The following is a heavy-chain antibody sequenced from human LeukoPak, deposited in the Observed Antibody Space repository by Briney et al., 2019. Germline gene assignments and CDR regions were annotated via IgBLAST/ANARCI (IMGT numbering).Heavy chain of an antibody. D-gene: IGHD1-26*01. V-gene: IGHV5-51*01. CDR1: GNSFTSYW. CDR3: ARTSGLVGARNGWDYFDY. CDR2: IYPDDSDT. J-gene: IGHJ4*02. Sequence: GESLKISCKGSGNSFTSYWIGWVRQMPGKGLEWMGIIYPDDSDTRYSPSFKGQVTISADKSISTAYLQWSSLKASDTAMYYCARTSGLVGARNGWDYFDYWGQGTLVTVSS.